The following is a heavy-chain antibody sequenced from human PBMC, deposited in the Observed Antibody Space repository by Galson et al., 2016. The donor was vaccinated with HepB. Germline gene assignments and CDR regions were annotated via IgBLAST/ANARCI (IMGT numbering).Heavy chain of an antibody. CDR3: AGTFFDFWSGNSYYNYGLGV. CDR1: DGSISSHF. D-gene: IGHD3-3*01. J-gene: IGHJ6*02. V-gene: IGHV4-59*08. Sequence: SETLSLTCTVSDGSISSHFWSWIRQPPGKGLEWMGNMFYTGITNYNPSLKSRVTISLDTSKNQFSLRLSSVTAADTAVYYCAGTFFDFWSGNSYYNYGLGVWGHGTTVTVSS. CDR2: MFYTGIT.